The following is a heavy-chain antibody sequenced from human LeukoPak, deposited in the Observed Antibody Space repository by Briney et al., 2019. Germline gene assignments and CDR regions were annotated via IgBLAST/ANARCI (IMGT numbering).Heavy chain of an antibody. CDR1: GFTFSSYE. CDR3: ARELPYYYGSGIGEAWFDP. D-gene: IGHD3-10*01. CDR2: ISSTGGTI. J-gene: IGHJ5*02. Sequence: GGSLRLSCAASGFTFSSYEMNWVRQAPGKGLEWVSYISSTGGTIYYADSVKGRFTISRDNAKNSLYLQMNSLRVEDTAVYYCARELPYYYGSGIGEAWFDPWGQGTLVTVSS. V-gene: IGHV3-48*03.